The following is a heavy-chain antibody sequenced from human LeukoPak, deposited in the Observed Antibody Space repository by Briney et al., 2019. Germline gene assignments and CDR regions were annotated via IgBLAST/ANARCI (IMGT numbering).Heavy chain of an antibody. CDR1: GGSISSYY. CDR2: IYYSGST. CDR3: ARAKLEPRVNAFDI. Sequence: SETLSLTCTVSGGSISSYYWSWIRQPPGKGLEWIGYIYYSGSTNYNPSLKSRVTISVDTSKNQFSLKLSSVTAADTAVYYCARAKLEPRVNAFDIWGQGTTVTVSS. J-gene: IGHJ3*02. V-gene: IGHV4-59*01. D-gene: IGHD1-14*01.